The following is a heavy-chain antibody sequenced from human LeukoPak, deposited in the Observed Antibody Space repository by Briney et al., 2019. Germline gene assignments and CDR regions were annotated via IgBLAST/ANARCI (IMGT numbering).Heavy chain of an antibody. Sequence: GGSLRLSCAASGFTFSRYWMSWVRIRQAPGKGLEWVANINIDGSEKFYEDSVKGRFTISRDNAKNSLYLQMNSLRAEDTAVYYCATEKGATASAFDFWGQGTMVTVSS. D-gene: IGHD3-16*01. CDR2: INIDGSEK. CDR3: ATEKGATASAFDF. J-gene: IGHJ3*01. V-gene: IGHV3-7*01. CDR1: GFTFSRYW.